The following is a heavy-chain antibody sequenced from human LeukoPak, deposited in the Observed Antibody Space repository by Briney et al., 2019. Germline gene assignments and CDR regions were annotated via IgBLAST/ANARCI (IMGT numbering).Heavy chain of an antibody. Sequence: PGGSLRLSCAASGFTFSYNWMHWVRQAPGKGLVWVSRISSDGRTTHYADSVKGRSTISRDSAKNTLFLQMNDLRAEDTAVYYCLGYYSGSPNWGQGTLVTVSS. CDR1: GFTFSYNW. J-gene: IGHJ4*02. CDR2: ISSDGRTT. V-gene: IGHV3-74*01. CDR3: LGYYSGSPN. D-gene: IGHD3-10*01.